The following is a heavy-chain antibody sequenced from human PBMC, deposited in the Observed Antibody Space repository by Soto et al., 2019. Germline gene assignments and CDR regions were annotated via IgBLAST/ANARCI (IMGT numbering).Heavy chain of an antibody. D-gene: IGHD3-10*01. CDR2: INPNSGGT. CDR3: ARGGPILWFGSYYYYYMDV. Sequence: ASVKVSCKASGYTFTGYYMHWVRQAPGQGLEWMGWINPNSGGTNYAQKFQGWVTMTRDTSISTAYMELSRLRSDDTAVYYCARGGPILWFGSYYYYYMDVWGKGTTVTVSS. CDR1: GYTFTGYY. V-gene: IGHV1-2*04. J-gene: IGHJ6*03.